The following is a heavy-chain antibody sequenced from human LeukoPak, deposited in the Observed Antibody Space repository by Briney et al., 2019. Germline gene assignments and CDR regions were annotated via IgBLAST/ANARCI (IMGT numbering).Heavy chain of an antibody. D-gene: IGHD3-9*01. CDR1: GGSISTYY. V-gene: IGHV4-59*08. Sequence: SETLSLTCTVSGGSISTYYWSWIRQPPGKGLEWIGYIYYIGNTNYNPSLKSRVTISVDTSKNQFSLKLSSVTAADTAVYYCARLYYDILTGYFYLDSWGQGTLVTVPS. CDR3: ARLYYDILTGYFYLDS. CDR2: IYYIGNT. J-gene: IGHJ5*01.